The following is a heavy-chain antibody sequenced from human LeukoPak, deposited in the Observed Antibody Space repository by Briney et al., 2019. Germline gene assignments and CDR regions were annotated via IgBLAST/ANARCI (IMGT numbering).Heavy chain of an antibody. CDR1: GFTFSTYA. CDR3: AKDRRSGGNCYDAFDI. V-gene: IGHV3-23*01. Sequence: GGSLRLSCAASGFTFSTYAMSWVRQAPGKGLEWVSGISGSGGSTYYADSVKGRFTISRDKSKNTLYLQMNSLRAEDTAVYYCAKDRRSGGNCYDAFDIWGQGTMVTVSS. D-gene: IGHD2-15*01. CDR2: ISGSGGST. J-gene: IGHJ3*02.